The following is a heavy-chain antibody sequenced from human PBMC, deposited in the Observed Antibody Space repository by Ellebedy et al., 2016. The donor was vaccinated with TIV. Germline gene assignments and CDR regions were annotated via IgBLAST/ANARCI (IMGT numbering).Heavy chain of an antibody. CDR3: ASLMIGKDPTDV. J-gene: IGHJ6*02. CDR2: INPSGGST. CDR1: GYTFTGYY. D-gene: IGHD3-22*01. V-gene: IGHV1-46*01. Sequence: ASVKVSCXASGYTFTGYYMHWVRQAPGQGLEWMGIINPSGGSTSYAQKFQGRVTMTRDTSTSTVYMELSSLRSEDTAVYYCASLMIGKDPTDVWGQGTTVTVSS.